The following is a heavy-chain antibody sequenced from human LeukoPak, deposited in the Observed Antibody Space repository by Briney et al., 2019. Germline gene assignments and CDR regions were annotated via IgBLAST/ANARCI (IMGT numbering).Heavy chain of an antibody. CDR3: ASSGDCSSTSCSRAAFDI. V-gene: IGHV3-21*01. J-gene: IGHJ3*02. D-gene: IGHD2-2*01. CDR2: ISSSSSYI. CDR1: GFTFSSYS. Sequence: PGGSLRLSCAASGFTFSSYSMNWVRQAPGKGLEWVSSISSSSSYIYYADSVKGRFTISRDNAKNSLYLQMNSLRAEDTAVYYCASSGDCSSTSCSRAAFDIWGQGTMVTVSS.